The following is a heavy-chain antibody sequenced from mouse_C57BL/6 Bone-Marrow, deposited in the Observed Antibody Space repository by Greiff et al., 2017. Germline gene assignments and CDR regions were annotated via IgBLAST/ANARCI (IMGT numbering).Heavy chain of an antibody. Sequence: EVKLQESGPVLVKPGASVKMSCKASGYTFTDYYMNWVKQSHGKSLEWIGVINPYNGGTSYNQKFKGKATLTVDKSSSTAYMELNSLTSEDSAVYYCASSGTDAMDYWGQGTSVTVSS. V-gene: IGHV1-19*01. CDR2: INPYNGGT. CDR1: GYTFTDYY. J-gene: IGHJ4*01. CDR3: ASSGTDAMDY. D-gene: IGHD4-1*01.